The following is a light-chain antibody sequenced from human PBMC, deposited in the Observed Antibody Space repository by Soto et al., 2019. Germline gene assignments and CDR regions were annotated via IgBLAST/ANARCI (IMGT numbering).Light chain of an antibody. J-gene: IGLJ2*01. Sequence: QSVLTQSPSASGTPGQRVIISCSGTSSNIGTNYVYWYQQLPGTAPKVLIYSNDKRPSGVPNRFSGSKSGTSASLAISGLRSEDEADDYCAAWDDSLSGPLFGGGTKLTVL. CDR3: AAWDDSLSGPL. CDR2: SND. V-gene: IGLV1-47*01. CDR1: SSNIGTNY.